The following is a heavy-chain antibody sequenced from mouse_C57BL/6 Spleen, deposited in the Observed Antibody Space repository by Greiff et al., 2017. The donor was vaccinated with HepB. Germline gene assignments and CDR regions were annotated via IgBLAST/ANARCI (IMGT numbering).Heavy chain of an antibody. CDR1: GYSFTGYY. CDR3: ARTPYYYGSSYWFAY. CDR2: INPSTGGT. V-gene: IGHV1-42*01. J-gene: IGHJ3*01. Sequence: EVQLQESGPELVKPGASVKISCKASGYSFTGYYMNWVKQSPEKSLEWIGEINPSTGGTTYNQKFKAKATLTVDKSSSTAYMQLKSLTSEDSAVYYCARTPYYYGSSYWFAYWGQGTLVTVSA. D-gene: IGHD1-1*01.